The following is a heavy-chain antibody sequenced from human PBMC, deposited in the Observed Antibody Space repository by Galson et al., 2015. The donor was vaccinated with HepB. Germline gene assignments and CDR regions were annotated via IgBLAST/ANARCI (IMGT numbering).Heavy chain of an antibody. CDR3: ARGAYGYIAFDI. J-gene: IGHJ3*02. Sequence: SVKVSCKASGYTFTNHAVHWVRQAPGQRLEWMGWINAGSGDTKYSQKFQGRVTITRDTSASTVYMELYSLRSEDTVVYYCARGAYGYIAFDIWGQGTMVTVSS. V-gene: IGHV1-3*01. D-gene: IGHD4-17*01. CDR1: GYTFTNHA. CDR2: INAGSGDT.